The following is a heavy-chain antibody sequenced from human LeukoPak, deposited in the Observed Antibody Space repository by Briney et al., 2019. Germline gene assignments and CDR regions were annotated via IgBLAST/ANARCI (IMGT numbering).Heavy chain of an antibody. Sequence: SETLSLTCAVYGGSFSGYYWSWIRQPPGKGLEWIGEINHSGSTNYNPSLKSRVTISVDTTKNQFSLKLSSVTAADTAVYYCAREEPDIFPGPSGMDVWGQGTTVTVSS. J-gene: IGHJ6*02. V-gene: IGHV4-34*01. CDR1: GGSFSGYY. CDR2: INHSGST. CDR3: AREEPDIFPGPSGMDV. D-gene: IGHD3-9*01.